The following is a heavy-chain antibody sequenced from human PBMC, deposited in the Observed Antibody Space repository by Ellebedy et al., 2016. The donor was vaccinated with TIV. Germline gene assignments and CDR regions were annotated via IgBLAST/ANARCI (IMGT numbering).Heavy chain of an antibody. CDR1: GFTFDDYA. Sequence: SLKISXAASGFTFDDYAMHWVRQAPGKGLEWVSGISWNSGSIGYADSVKGRFTISRDNAKNSLYLQMNSLRAEDTALYYCAKDGGSGSYYTGSYCYYGMDVWGQGTTVTVSS. D-gene: IGHD3-10*01. CDR2: ISWNSGSI. V-gene: IGHV3-9*01. CDR3: AKDGGSGSYYTGSYCYYGMDV. J-gene: IGHJ6*02.